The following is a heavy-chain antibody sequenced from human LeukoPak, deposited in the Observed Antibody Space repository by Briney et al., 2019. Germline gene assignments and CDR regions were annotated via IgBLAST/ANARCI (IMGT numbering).Heavy chain of an antibody. Sequence: GGSLRLSCAASGFTFSSYGMHWVRQAPGKGREWVANIKQDGREKYYVDSVKGRFTISTDNAKNSLYLQMNSLRADDTAVYYCARVPYYYDSSGYGNYFDYWGQGTLVTVSS. J-gene: IGHJ4*02. CDR3: ARVPYYYDSSGYGNYFDY. D-gene: IGHD3-22*01. CDR1: GFTFSSYG. V-gene: IGHV3-7*01. CDR2: IKQDGREK.